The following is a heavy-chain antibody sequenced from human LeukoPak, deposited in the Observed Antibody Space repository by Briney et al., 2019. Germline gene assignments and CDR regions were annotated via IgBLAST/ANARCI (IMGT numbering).Heavy chain of an antibody. V-gene: IGHV7-4-1*02. CDR2: INTNTGNP. CDR3: ARGPRSVVTGNYYGMDV. J-gene: IGHJ6*02. D-gene: IGHD4-23*01. Sequence: ASVKVSCKASGYTFTSYAMNWVRQAPGQGLEWMGWINTNTGNPTYAQGFTGRFVFSLDTSVSTACLQISSLKAEDTAVYYCARGPRSVVTGNYYGMDVWGQGTTVTVSS. CDR1: GYTFTSYA.